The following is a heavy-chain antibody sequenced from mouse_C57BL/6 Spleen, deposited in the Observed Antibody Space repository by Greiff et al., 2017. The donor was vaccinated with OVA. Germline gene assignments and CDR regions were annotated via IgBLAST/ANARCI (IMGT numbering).Heavy chain of an antibody. V-gene: IGHV1-62-2*01. CDR2: FYPGSGSI. Sequence: QVQLKESGAELVKPGASVKLSCKASGYTFTEYTIHWVKQRSGQGLEWIGWFYPGSGSIKYNEKFKDKATLTADKSSSTVYMELSRLTSEDSAVYFCARHGDGSNWEWYYFDYWGQGTTLTVSS. J-gene: IGHJ2*01. CDR1: GYTFTEYT. D-gene: IGHD4-1*02. CDR3: ARHGDGSNWEWYYFDY.